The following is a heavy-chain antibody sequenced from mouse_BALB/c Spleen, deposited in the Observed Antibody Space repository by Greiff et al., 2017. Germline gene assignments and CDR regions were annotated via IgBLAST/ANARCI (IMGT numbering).Heavy chain of an antibody. V-gene: IGHV1S137*01. CDR2: ISTYYGDA. J-gene: IGHJ2*01. CDR3: AVQDPYLDY. CDR1: GYTFTDYA. Sequence: QVQLQQSGAELVRPGVSVKISCKGSGYTFTDYAMHWVKQSHAKSLEWIGVISTYYGDASYNQKLKGKATMTVDKSSSTAYMELARLTSEDSAIYYCAVQDPYLDYWGQGTTLTVSS.